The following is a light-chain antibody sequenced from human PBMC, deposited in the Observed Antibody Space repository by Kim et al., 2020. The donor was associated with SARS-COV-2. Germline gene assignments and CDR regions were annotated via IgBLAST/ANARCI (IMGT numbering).Light chain of an antibody. J-gene: IGKJ1*01. CDR3: HQYGNDET. V-gene: IGKV3-20*01. CDR2: GAS. Sequence: EIVLTQSPDTLSLSPGERATLSCRASQNLRSNYLAWYQQKPGQAPRLLISGASSRATGIPDRFSGSGSGTEFTLTISGLEPEDFAVYFYHQYGNDETFGQESKV. CDR1: QNLRSNY.